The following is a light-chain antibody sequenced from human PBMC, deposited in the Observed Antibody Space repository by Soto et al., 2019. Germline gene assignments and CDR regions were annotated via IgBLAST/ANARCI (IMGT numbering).Light chain of an antibody. Sequence: QSVLTQSSSASASLGSSVKLTCTLSSGHSSYIIAWHQQQPGKAPPYLMKLDGSGSYNKGSGVPDRFSGSSSGADRYLTISNLQFEDEADYYCETWGSNTHEFGAGTKLTVL. CDR3: ETWGSNTHE. J-gene: IGLJ3*02. CDR1: SGHSSYI. V-gene: IGLV4-60*02. CDR2: LDGSGSY.